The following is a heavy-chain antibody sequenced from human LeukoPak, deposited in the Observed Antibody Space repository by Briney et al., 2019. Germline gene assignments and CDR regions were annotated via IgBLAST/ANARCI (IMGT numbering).Heavy chain of an antibody. V-gene: IGHV3-30*04. Sequence: PGRSLRLSCAASGFTFSSYAMHWVRQAPGKGLEWVAVISYDGSNKYYADSVKGRFTISRDNSKNTLYLQMNSLRAEDTAVYYCARVAAGREYCFDYWGQGTLVTVSS. J-gene: IGHJ4*02. CDR1: GFTFSSYA. D-gene: IGHD6-13*01. CDR2: ISYDGSNK. CDR3: ARVAAGREYCFDY.